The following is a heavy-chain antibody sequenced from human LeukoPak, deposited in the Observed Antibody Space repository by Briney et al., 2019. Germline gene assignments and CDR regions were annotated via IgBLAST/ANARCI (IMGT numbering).Heavy chain of an antibody. CDR3: ARVRLRSSGAANWFDP. CDR2: IYSGGST. Sequence: GGSLRLSCAASGFTVSSNYMSWVRQAPGKGLEWVSVIYSGGSTYYADSVKGRFTISRDNSKNTLYLQMNSLRAEDTAVYYCARVRLRSSGAANWFDPWGQGTLVTVSS. D-gene: IGHD1-26*01. CDR1: GFTVSSNY. J-gene: IGHJ5*02. V-gene: IGHV3-53*05.